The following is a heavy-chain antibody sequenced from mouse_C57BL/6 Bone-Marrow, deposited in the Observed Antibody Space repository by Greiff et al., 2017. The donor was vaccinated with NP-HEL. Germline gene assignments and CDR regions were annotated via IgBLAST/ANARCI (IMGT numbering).Heavy chain of an antibody. CDR2: ISSGGSYT. CDR3: ARFNYDPYYYAMDY. Sequence: EVQLVESGGDLVKPGGSLKLSCAASGFTFSSYGMSWVRQPPDKRLAWVATISSGGSYTYYPDSVKGRFTISRDNAKNTMYLQMISLKSEDMAMYYCARFNYDPYYYAMDYWGQGTSVTVSS. D-gene: IGHD2-4*01. CDR1: GFTFSSYG. J-gene: IGHJ4*01. V-gene: IGHV5-6*01.